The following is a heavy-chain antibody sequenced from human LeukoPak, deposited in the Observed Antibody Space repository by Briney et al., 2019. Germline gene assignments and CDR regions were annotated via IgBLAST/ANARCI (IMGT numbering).Heavy chain of an antibody. CDR2: ISGSGGAT. CDR1: GFTFSSFA. CDR3: AKNYGSGTYYNYFDS. D-gene: IGHD3-10*01. J-gene: IGHJ4*02. Sequence: PGGSLRLSCAASGFTFSSFAMSWVCRAPGKGLEWVSSISGSGGATYYADSVKGRFTISRDNSENTLYLQINSLRAEDTAVFYCAKNYGSGTYYNYFDSWGQGTLVTVSS. V-gene: IGHV3-23*01.